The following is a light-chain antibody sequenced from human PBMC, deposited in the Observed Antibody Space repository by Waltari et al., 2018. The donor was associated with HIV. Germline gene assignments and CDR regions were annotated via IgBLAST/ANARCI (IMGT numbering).Light chain of an antibody. V-gene: IGLV1-51*01. CDR3: GTWDRSLSAAV. CDR2: DNN. Sequence: QSVLTQPPSVSAAPGQKVTISCSGSTSNIGNDYVSWYQHVPGAAPRLLIYDNNKRPSGIPDRFSGSRSDTSATLGITGLQTGDEAHYYCGTWDRSLSAAVFGGGTKLTVL. CDR1: TSNIGNDY. J-gene: IGLJ3*02.